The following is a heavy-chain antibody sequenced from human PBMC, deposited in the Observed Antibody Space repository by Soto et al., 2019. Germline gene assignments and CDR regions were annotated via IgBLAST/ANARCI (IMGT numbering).Heavy chain of an antibody. V-gene: IGHV3-74*01. CDR3: ARDPAPIGWYDY. Sequence: EGSLRLSCAASGFTLSNYWMHWVRQAPGKGLEWVSRINRDGSSTSYADSVKGRFTISRDSAKNTLYLQMNSLRAEDTAVYYCARDPAPIGWYDYWGQGTLVTVSS. CDR2: INRDGSST. D-gene: IGHD6-19*01. J-gene: IGHJ4*02. CDR1: GFTLSNYW.